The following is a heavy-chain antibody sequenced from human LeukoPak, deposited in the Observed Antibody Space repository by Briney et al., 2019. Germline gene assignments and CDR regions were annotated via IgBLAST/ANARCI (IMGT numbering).Heavy chain of an antibody. CDR1: GYSISSGYY. J-gene: IGHJ6*03. CDR2: IYHSGST. V-gene: IGHV4-38-2*02. D-gene: IGHD2-21*02. CDR3: ARVPTEAYYYYYMDV. Sequence: SETLSLTCTVSGYSISSGYYWGWIRQPPGKGLEWIGSIYHSGSTYYNPSLKSRVTISVDTSKNQFSLKLSSVTAADTAVYYCARVPTEAYYYYYMDVWGKGTTVTVSS.